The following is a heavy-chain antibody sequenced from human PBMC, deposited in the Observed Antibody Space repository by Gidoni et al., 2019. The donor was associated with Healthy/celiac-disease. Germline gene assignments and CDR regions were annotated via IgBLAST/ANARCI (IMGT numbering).Heavy chain of an antibody. D-gene: IGHD3-16*01. V-gene: IGHV3-64D*06. CDR1: GFTFSRYA. J-gene: IGHJ4*02. CDR3: VKGERLGVTVGSYY. Sequence: EVQLVESGGGLVQPGGSLRLSCSASGFTFSRYAMHWVRQALGKGLEYVSAISSNGGSTYYADSVKGRFTISRDNSKNTLYLQMSSLRAEDTAVYYCVKGERLGVTVGSYYWGQGTLVTVSS. CDR2: ISSNGGST.